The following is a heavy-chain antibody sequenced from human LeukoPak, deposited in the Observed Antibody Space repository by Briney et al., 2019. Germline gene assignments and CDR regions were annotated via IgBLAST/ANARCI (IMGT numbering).Heavy chain of an antibody. J-gene: IGHJ4*02. D-gene: IGHD6-19*01. V-gene: IGHV3-33*01. Sequence: QPGGSLRLSCAASGFTFSSYGMHWVRQAPGKGLEWVAVIWYDGSNKYYADTVKGRFTISRDNSKNTLYLQMNSLRAEDTAVYYCAGGSQWLVFDSWGQGTLVTVSS. CDR2: IWYDGSNK. CDR3: AGGSQWLVFDS. CDR1: GFTFSSYG.